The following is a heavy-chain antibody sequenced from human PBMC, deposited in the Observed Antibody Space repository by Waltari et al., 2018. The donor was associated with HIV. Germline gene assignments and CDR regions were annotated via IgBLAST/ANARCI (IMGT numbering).Heavy chain of an antibody. D-gene: IGHD3-22*01. CDR3: ARQHYYDSSGYYYGRGYYFDY. J-gene: IGHJ4*02. Sequence: QLQLQESGPGLVKPSEPLSLTCTVSGGSISSSSYYWGWIRQPPGTGREWIGGIYYSGSTYYNPSLKGRVTRAVDTSKNQFSLKLSSVTAADTAVYYCARQHYYDSSGYYYGRGYYFDYWGQGTLVTVSA. V-gene: IGHV4-39*01. CDR1: GGSISSSSYY. CDR2: IYYSGST.